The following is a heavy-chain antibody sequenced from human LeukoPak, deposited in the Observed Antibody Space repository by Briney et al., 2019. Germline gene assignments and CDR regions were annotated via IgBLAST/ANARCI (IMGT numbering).Heavy chain of an antibody. J-gene: IGHJ6*02. D-gene: IGHD6-13*01. Sequence: GGSLRLSCAASGFIFSNYAMAWARLTPGKGLEWVSAISGSGGSTYYADSVKGRFTISRDNSKNTLYLQMNSLRAEDTAVYYCAKVGIAAAGNYGMDVWGQGTTVTVSS. CDR2: ISGSGGST. V-gene: IGHV3-23*01. CDR1: GFIFSNYA. CDR3: AKVGIAAAGNYGMDV.